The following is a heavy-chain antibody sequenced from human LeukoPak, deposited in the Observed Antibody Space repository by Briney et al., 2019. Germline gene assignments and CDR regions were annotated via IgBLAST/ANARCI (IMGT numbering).Heavy chain of an antibody. CDR1: GYSFTSYW. J-gene: IGHJ3*02. CDR3: ARQKGAYYYDSSGYGAFDI. Sequence: GESRKISSKGSGYSFTSYWIGWVRQMPGKGLEWMGIIYPGDSDTSYSPSFQGQVTISADKSISTAYLQWSSLKASDTAMYYCARQKGAYYYDSSGYGAFDIWGQGTMVTVSS. CDR2: IYPGDSDT. D-gene: IGHD3-22*01. V-gene: IGHV5-51*01.